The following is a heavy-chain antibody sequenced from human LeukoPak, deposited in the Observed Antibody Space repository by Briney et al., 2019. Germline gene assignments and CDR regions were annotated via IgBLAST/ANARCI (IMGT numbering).Heavy chain of an antibody. D-gene: IGHD6-13*01. Sequence: GGTLRLSCAASGFTFSSYGMSWVRQAPGKGLEWVSAISGSGGSTYYADSVKGRFTISRDNSKNTLYLQMNSLRAEDTAVYYCTRQSSSSWYEWYFDLWGRGTLVTVSS. CDR2: ISGSGGST. CDR3: TRQSSSSWYEWYFDL. CDR1: GFTFSSYG. J-gene: IGHJ2*01. V-gene: IGHV3-23*01.